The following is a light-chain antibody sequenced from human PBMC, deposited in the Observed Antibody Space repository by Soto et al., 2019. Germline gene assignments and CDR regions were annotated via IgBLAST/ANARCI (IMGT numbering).Light chain of an antibody. V-gene: IGKV3-11*01. J-gene: IGKJ4*01. CDR1: QNVISY. CDR3: QQRSNWLT. CDR2: DAS. Sequence: EIVLTQSPATLSLSPGERATLSCRASQNVISYLAWYQQKPGQAPRLLIYDASNRATGIPARFSGSGSGTDFTLTISSLESEDSVVYYCQQRSNWLTFGGGTKVEIK.